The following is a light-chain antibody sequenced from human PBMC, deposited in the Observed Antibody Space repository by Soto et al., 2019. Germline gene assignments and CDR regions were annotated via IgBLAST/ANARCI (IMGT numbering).Light chain of an antibody. CDR3: QQYNSYPWT. Sequence: DVEMTQSPSTLSASVGDRVIITCLASQSISSWLAWYQQKPGKAPKLLIYDASSLESGVPSRFSGSGSGTEFTLTISSLQTDDFATYYCQQYNSYPWTFGQGTKVDIK. J-gene: IGKJ1*01. CDR2: DAS. CDR1: QSISSW. V-gene: IGKV1-5*01.